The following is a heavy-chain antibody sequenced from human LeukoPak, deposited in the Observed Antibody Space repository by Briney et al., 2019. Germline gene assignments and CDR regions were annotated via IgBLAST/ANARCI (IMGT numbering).Heavy chain of an antibody. J-gene: IGHJ4*02. CDR3: ARIRYYDSSGYWVYFDY. V-gene: IGHV4-34*01. Sequence: SETLSLTCAVYGGSFSGYYWSWIRQPPGKGLEWIGEINHSGSTNYNPSLKSRVTISVDTSKNQFSLKLSSVTAADTAVYYCARIRYYDSSGYWVYFDYWGQGTLVTVSS. D-gene: IGHD3-22*01. CDR1: GGSFSGYY. CDR2: INHSGST.